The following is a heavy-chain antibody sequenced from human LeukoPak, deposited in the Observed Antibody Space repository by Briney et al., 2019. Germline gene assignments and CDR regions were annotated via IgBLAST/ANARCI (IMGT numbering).Heavy chain of an antibody. V-gene: IGHV3-9*01. J-gene: IGHJ4*02. D-gene: IGHD7-27*01. CDR2: ISWNSGSI. CDR3: AKGTGDTAYYFGF. CDR1: GFTFDDYA. Sequence: PGRSLRLSCAASGFTFDDYAMHWVRQAPGKGLEWVSGISWNSGSIGYADSVKGRFTISRDNAKNSLYLQMNSLRAEDTAIYYCAKGTGDTAYYFGFWGQGVLVTVSS.